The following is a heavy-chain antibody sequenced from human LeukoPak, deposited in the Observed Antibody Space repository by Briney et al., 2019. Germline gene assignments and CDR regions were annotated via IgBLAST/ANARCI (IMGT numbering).Heavy chain of an antibody. D-gene: IGHD6-19*01. CDR3: AREGGTGIAVAGIDY. V-gene: IGHV4-39*07. J-gene: IGHJ4*02. CDR2: IYYSGST. Sequence: SETLSLTCTVSGGSISSSSYYWGWIRQPPGKGLEWIGSIYYSGSTYYNPSLKSRVTISVDTSKNQFSLKLSSVTAADTAVYYCAREGGTGIAVAGIDYWGQGTLVTVSS. CDR1: GGSISSSSYY.